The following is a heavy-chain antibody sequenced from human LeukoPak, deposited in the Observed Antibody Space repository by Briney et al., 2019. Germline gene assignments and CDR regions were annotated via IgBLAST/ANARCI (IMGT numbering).Heavy chain of an antibody. V-gene: IGHV4-34*01. Sequence: PSETLSLTCAVYGGSFSGFYWSWIRQPPGKGLEWIGEINHSGSTNYNPSLKSRVTMSVDTSKNQFSLKLSSVTAADTAVYYCARCDKAAAGTLWFDPGGQGTLVTVSS. CDR2: INHSGST. D-gene: IGHD6-13*01. CDR1: GGSFSGFY. J-gene: IGHJ5*02. CDR3: ARCDKAAAGTLWFDP.